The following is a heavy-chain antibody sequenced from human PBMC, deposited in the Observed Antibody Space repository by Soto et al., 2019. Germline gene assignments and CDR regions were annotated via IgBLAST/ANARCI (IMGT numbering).Heavy chain of an antibody. CDR1: GGTFSSYA. CDR2: IIPIFGTA. Sequence: SVKVSCKASGGTFSSYAISWVRQAPGQGLEWMGGIIPIFGTANYAQKFQGRVTITADESTSTAYMELSSLRSEDTAVYYCARDHGDYYDSSGYYPFFGYWGQGTLVTVSS. CDR3: ARDHGDYYDSSGYYPFFGY. J-gene: IGHJ4*02. D-gene: IGHD3-22*01. V-gene: IGHV1-69*13.